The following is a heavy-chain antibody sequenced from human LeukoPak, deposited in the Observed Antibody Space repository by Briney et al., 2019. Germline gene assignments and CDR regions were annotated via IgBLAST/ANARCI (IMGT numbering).Heavy chain of an antibody. CDR1: GFTFSSYE. Sequence: GGYLRLSCEASGFTFSSYEMNWVRQAPGKGPEWVAWISSSTGTVYYADSVKGRFTISRDNAKNSLYLQMNSLRAEDTAVYYCARDPTALQNWDDFTLDYWGQGALVTVSS. V-gene: IGHV3-48*03. J-gene: IGHJ4*02. CDR3: ARDPTALQNWDDFTLDY. D-gene: IGHD1-1*01. CDR2: ISSSTGTV.